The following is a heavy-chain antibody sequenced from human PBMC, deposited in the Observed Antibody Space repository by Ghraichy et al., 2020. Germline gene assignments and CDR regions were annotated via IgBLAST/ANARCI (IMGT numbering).Heavy chain of an antibody. Sequence: SETLSLTCAVYGGSFSGYYWSWIRQPPGKGLEWIGEINHSGSTNYNPSLKSRVTISVDTSKNQFSLKLSSVTAADTAVYYCARGFLVYGGNSRPQPFDYWGQGTLVTVSS. CDR1: GGSFSGYY. V-gene: IGHV4-34*01. CDR3: ARGFLVYGGNSRPQPFDY. CDR2: INHSGST. D-gene: IGHD4-23*01. J-gene: IGHJ4*02.